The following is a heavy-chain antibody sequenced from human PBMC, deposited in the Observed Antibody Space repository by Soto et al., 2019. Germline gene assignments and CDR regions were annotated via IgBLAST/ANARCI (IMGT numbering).Heavy chain of an antibody. D-gene: IGHD4-17*01. CDR1: GGSISSSSYY. CDR3: ARQPRRDYPYYYGMDG. Sequence: SETLSLTCTVSGGSISSSSYYWGWIRQPPGKGLEWIGSIYYSGSTYYNPSLKSRVAISVDTSKNQFSLKLSSVTAADTAVYYCARQPRRDYPYYYGMDGWGQGTTVTVSS. V-gene: IGHV4-39*01. J-gene: IGHJ6*02. CDR2: IYYSGST.